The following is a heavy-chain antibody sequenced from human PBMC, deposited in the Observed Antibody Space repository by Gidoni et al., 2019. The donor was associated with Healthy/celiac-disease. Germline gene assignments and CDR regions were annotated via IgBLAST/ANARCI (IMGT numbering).Heavy chain of an antibody. CDR3: TRGYDFWSVPFDY. J-gene: IGHJ4*02. CDR2: IRSKAYGGTT. Sequence: EVQLVESGGGLVQPGRSLRPSCTASGFTFGDYTMTWFRQAPGKGLGWVGFIRSKAYGGTTEYAASVKGRFTISRDDSKSIAYLQMNSLKTEDTAVYYCTRGYDFWSVPFDYWGQGTLVTVSS. V-gene: IGHV3-49*03. D-gene: IGHD3-3*01. CDR1: GFTFGDYT.